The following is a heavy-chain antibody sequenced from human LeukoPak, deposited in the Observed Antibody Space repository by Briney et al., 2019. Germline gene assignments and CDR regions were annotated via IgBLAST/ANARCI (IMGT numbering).Heavy chain of an antibody. D-gene: IGHD3-22*01. J-gene: IGHJ4*02. CDR2: ISSSGSTI. Sequence: GGSLRLSCAASGFTFSSYEMNWVRQAPGKGLEWVSYISSSGSTIYYADSVKGRFTISRDNAKNSLYLQMNSLRAEDTALYYCARDIVEVYYDSSGYYPRVFDYWGQGTLVTVSS. CDR3: ARDIVEVYYDSSGYYPRVFDY. CDR1: GFTFSSYE. V-gene: IGHV3-48*03.